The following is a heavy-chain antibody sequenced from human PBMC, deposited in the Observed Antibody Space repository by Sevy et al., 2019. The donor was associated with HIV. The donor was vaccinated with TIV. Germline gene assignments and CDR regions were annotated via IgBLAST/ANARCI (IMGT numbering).Heavy chain of an antibody. CDR3: AKNIAASGTSDYGMDV. Sequence: GGSLRLSCAASGFTFSSYGMHWVRQAPGKGLEWVAVISYDGSNKYYADSVKGRFTISRDNSKNTLYLQMNSLRAEDTAVYYCAKNIAASGTSDYGMDVWGQGTTVTVSS. J-gene: IGHJ6*02. CDR2: ISYDGSNK. CDR1: GFTFSSYG. D-gene: IGHD6-13*01. V-gene: IGHV3-30*18.